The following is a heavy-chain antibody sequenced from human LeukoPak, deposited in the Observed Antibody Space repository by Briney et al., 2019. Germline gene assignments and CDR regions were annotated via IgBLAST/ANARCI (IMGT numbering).Heavy chain of an antibody. CDR3: AKHNVSYGSGSSFDY. Sequence: GGSLRLSCAASGFTFYDYAMHWVRHAPGKGLEWVSGISWNSGSIDYADSVKGRFTISRDNAKNSLYLQMNSLRAEDTALYYCAKHNVSYGSGSSFDYWGQGTLVTVSS. D-gene: IGHD3-10*01. J-gene: IGHJ4*02. V-gene: IGHV3-9*01. CDR1: GFTFYDYA. CDR2: ISWNSGSI.